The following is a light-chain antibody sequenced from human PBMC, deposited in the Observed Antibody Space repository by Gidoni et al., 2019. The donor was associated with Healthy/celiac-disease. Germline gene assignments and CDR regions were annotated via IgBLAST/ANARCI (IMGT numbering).Light chain of an antibody. J-gene: IGLJ2*01. V-gene: IGLV2-23*02. CDR1: SSDVGSYNL. Sequence: QSALTQPASVSASPGQSLTISCTGTSSDVGSYNLVSWYQQHPGKAPKLMIYEVSKRPSGVSNRFSGSKSGNTASLTISGLQAEDEADYYCCSYAGSSTLVFGGGTKLT. CDR2: EVS. CDR3: CSYAGSSTLV.